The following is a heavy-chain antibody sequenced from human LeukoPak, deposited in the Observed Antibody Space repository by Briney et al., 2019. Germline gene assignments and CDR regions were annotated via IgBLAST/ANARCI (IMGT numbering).Heavy chain of an antibody. CDR3: ARITIFG. CDR1: GFTFSSYS. CDR2: ISGSSSYK. Sequence: GGSLRLSCAASGFTFSSYSMNWVRQAPGKGLEWVSFISGSSSYKYYADSVKGRFTISRDNAKNSLYLQMNSLRADDTAVYYCARITIFGGGQGTMVTVSS. V-gene: IGHV3-21*01. J-gene: IGHJ3*01. D-gene: IGHD3-3*01.